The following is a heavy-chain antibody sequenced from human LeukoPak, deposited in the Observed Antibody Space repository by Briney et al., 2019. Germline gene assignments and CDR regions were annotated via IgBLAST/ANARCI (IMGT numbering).Heavy chain of an antibody. D-gene: IGHD3-10*01. CDR3: SRDRRYGGMDV. CDR1: GFTFSTYW. Sequence: GGPLRLSCSASGFTFSTYWMSWVRQAPGKGLEWVANMKRDGSEIYYVDSVKGRFTISRDNAKNTLYLQMNSLRAEDTAIYYCSRDRRYGGMDVWGKGTTVTVSS. CDR2: MKRDGSEI. V-gene: IGHV3-7*01. J-gene: IGHJ6*03.